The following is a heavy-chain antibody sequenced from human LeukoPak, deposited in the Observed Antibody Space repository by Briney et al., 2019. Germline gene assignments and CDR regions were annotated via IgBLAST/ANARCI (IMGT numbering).Heavy chain of an antibody. CDR2: ISDSGGST. Sequence: HTGGSLRLSCAASGFTFSSSAMSWVRQAPGKGLEWVSAISDSGGSTYYADSVKGRFTFFTDNSKNTLYLQMNSLRADDTALYDCAKDPLGIGPAFDIWGQGTMVTVSS. V-gene: IGHV3-23*01. CDR1: GFTFSSSA. J-gene: IGHJ3*02. D-gene: IGHD7-27*01. CDR3: AKDPLGIGPAFDI.